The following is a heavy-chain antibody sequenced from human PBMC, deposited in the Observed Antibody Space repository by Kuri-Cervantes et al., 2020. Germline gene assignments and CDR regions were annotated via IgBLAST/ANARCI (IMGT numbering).Heavy chain of an antibody. Sequence: SVKVSCKASGGTFSSYAISWVRQAPGQGLEWMGGIIPIFGTANYAQKFQGRVTITADESTSTAYMELSSLRSEDTAVYYCARGRDIVVVPAAIDYYYYGMDVWGQGTTVTVSS. J-gene: IGHJ6*02. CDR2: IIPIFGTA. D-gene: IGHD2-2*01. V-gene: IGHV1-69*13. CDR1: GGTFSSYA. CDR3: ARGRDIVVVPAAIDYYYYGMDV.